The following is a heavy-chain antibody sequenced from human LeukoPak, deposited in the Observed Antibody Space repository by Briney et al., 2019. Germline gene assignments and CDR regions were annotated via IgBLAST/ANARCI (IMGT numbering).Heavy chain of an antibody. CDR3: ARARAVYSSSPPYFDY. V-gene: IGHV4-30-2*01. Sequence: SQTLSLTCTVSGGSISSGGYYWSWIRQPPGKGLEWIGYIYHSRSTYYNPSLKSRVTISVDRSKNQFSLKLSSVTAADTAVYYCARARAVYSSSPPYFDYWGQGTLVTVSS. CDR1: GGSISSGGYY. D-gene: IGHD6-6*01. CDR2: IYHSRST. J-gene: IGHJ4*02.